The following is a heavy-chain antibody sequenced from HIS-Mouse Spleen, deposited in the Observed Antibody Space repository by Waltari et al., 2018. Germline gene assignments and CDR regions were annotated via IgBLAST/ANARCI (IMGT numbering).Heavy chain of an antibody. CDR3: ARERRGPGWFDP. D-gene: IGHD5-12*01. V-gene: IGHV3-7*01. Sequence: EVQLVESGGGLVQPGGSLRLSCAASGFTFSSYWMSWVRQAPGRGRGWVANIRQDGSEKYYVDSVKGRFTISRDNAKTSLYLQMNSLRAEDTAVYYCARERRGPGWFDPWGQGTLVTVSS. J-gene: IGHJ5*02. CDR2: IRQDGSEK. CDR1: GFTFSSYW.